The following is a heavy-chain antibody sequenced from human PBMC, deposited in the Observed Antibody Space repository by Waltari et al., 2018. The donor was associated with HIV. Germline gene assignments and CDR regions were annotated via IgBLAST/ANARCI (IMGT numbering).Heavy chain of an antibody. CDR1: GFTFPNYW. D-gene: IGHD1-26*01. J-gene: IGHJ6*02. Sequence: EVQLMESGGGLVQSGGSLRLSCAASGFTFPNYWMSCVRQTPGKGLEWVAYIKDDGSEKYYMGSVKGRFTISRDNAKNSMFLQMNSLRAEDTAVYYCARIGTFPHNYAIDFWGQGTTVTVSS. V-gene: IGHV3-7*01. CDR3: ARIGTFPHNYAIDF. CDR2: IKDDGSEK.